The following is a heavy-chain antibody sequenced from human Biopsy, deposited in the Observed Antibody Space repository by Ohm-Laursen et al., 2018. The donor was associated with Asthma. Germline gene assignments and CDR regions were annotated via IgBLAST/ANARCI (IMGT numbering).Heavy chain of an antibody. J-gene: IGHJ3*02. V-gene: IGHV1-69*10. Sequence: SVKVSCNASGDSFSIFTYSWVRQAPGQGLEWMGGLSPMIGRANYAQKFQGRLTISRDTSASTAYMDLSSLRSEDTAVYYCARTYFDFLTGQVHDAFVMWGQGTMVTVSS. CDR1: GDSFSIFT. CDR3: ARTYFDFLTGQVHDAFVM. D-gene: IGHD3-9*01. CDR2: LSPMIGRA.